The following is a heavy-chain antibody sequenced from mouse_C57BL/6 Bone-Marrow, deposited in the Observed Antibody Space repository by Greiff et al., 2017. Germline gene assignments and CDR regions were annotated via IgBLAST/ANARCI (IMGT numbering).Heavy chain of an antibody. CDR3: ARSPYYYGSRAWFAY. D-gene: IGHD1-1*01. Sequence: QVQLQQSGAELVRPGTSVKLSCKASGYTFTSYWMHWVKQRPGQGLEWIGVIDPSDSYTNYNQKFKGKATLTVDTSSSTAYMQLSSLTSEDSAVYYCARSPYYYGSRAWFAYWGQGTLVTVSA. J-gene: IGHJ3*01. V-gene: IGHV1-59*01. CDR1: GYTFTSYW. CDR2: IDPSDSYT.